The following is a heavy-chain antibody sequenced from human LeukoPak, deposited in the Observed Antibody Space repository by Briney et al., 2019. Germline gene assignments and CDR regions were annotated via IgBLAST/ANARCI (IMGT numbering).Heavy chain of an antibody. V-gene: IGHV3-7*03. CDR2: IKEDGSER. D-gene: IGHD3-10*01. CDR1: AFIFSGHW. J-gene: IGHJ5*02. Sequence: GGSLRLSCEGSAFIFSGHWMNWVRQTPGKGLEWVASIKEDGSERQYVDSVKGRFSISRDNTKGSLFLQLNSLTAEDTALYFCAKDRLPRGAPGRGEHHNWFDPWGQGTLVTVSS. CDR3: AKDRLPRGAPGRGEHHNWFDP.